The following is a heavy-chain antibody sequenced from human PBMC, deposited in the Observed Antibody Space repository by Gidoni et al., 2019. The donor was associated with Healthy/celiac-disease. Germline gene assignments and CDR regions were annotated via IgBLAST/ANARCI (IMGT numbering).Heavy chain of an antibody. J-gene: IGHJ4*02. Sequence: EVQLLESGGGLVQPGGSLRLSCPAPGFTFNSYAMSWVRQAPGKGLGWVSAICGSVGSTYYADAVEDRFTISRDNSKNTLFLQMNSLRAEDTAVYYCAKIRAYYDSSDAFDYWGQGTLVTVSS. CDR3: AKIRAYYDSSDAFDY. CDR1: GFTFNSYA. CDR2: ICGSVGST. V-gene: IGHV3-23*01. D-gene: IGHD3-22*01.